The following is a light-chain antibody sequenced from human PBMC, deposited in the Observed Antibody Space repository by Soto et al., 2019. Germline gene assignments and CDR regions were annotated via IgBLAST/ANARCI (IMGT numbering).Light chain of an antibody. CDR2: DAS. J-gene: IGKJ4*02. CDR1: QSVSRY. V-gene: IGKV3-11*01. Sequence: ELVLTACPATLSLSPGACAPISGWARQSVSRYLAWYQQKPGQAPRLLIYDASNRATGIPARFSGSGSGTDFTLTISSLEPENFAVYYCQQRSNWPLTVGGGTKVDIK. CDR3: QQRSNWPLT.